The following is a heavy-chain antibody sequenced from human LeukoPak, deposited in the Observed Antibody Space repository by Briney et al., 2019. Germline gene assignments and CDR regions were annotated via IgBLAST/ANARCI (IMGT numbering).Heavy chain of an antibody. CDR2: IYYSGST. D-gene: IGHD2/OR15-2a*01. Sequence: SETLSLTCTVSGGSISSGGYYWRWIRQHPGEGLELIGYIYYSGSTYYNPSLKSRVTISVDTSKNQFSLQLSSVNAADTAVYYCERRRRQYLLYYMDVWGKGTTVTVSS. CDR3: ERRRRQYLLYYMDV. V-gene: IGHV4-31*03. CDR1: GGSISSGGYY. J-gene: IGHJ6*03.